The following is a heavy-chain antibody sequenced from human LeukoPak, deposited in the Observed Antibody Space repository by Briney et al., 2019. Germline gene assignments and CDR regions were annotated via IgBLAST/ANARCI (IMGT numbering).Heavy chain of an antibody. CDR3: ASREGGVSPLDAFDI. V-gene: IGHV4-39*07. CDR1: GDSIRSSTYY. D-gene: IGHD3-3*01. J-gene: IGHJ3*02. Sequence: SETLSLTCTVSGDSIRSSTYYWGWIRQPPGKGLEWIGTIFHSGSTYYNPSLKSRVTKSIDTSKNQFSLKLSSVTAADTAMYYCASREGGVSPLDAFDIWGQGTMVTVSS. CDR2: IFHSGST.